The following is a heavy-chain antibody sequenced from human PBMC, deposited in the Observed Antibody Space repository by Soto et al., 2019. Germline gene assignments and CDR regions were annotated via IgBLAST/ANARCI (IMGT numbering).Heavy chain of an antibody. D-gene: IGHD6-19*01. CDR3: ARPSVPATRGPLDY. J-gene: IGHJ4*02. Sequence: SETLSLTCTVSGGSINGYYWSWIRQPPGKGLEWVGYVYYSGSTKYNPSLESRVTISRDTSRNQFSLTLTSVTAADTAVYYCARPSVPATRGPLDYWGQGALVTVSS. V-gene: IGHV4-59*01. CDR1: GGSINGYY. CDR2: VYYSGST.